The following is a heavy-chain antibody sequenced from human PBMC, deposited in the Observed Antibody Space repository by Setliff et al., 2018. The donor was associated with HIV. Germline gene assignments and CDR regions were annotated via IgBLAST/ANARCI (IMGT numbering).Heavy chain of an antibody. CDR1: GFTFSSYA. J-gene: IGHJ4*02. CDR2: IGGSGGST. CDR3: AKDPGGISGYYEGVESYFDY. Sequence: GGSLRLSCAASGFTFSSYAMSWVRQAPGKGLEWVSGIGGSGGSTYYADSVKGRFTISRDNSKNTLYLQMNSLRAEDTAVYYCAKDPGGISGYYEGVESYFDYWGQGTLVTVSS. V-gene: IGHV3-23*01. D-gene: IGHD3-22*01.